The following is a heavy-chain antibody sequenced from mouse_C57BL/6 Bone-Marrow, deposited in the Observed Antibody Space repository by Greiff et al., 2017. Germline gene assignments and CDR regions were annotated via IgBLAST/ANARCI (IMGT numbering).Heavy chain of an antibody. D-gene: IGHD1-1*01. CDR1: GYTFTSYD. CDR3: ASGETLLLRCYYAMDY. Sequence: VQLQQSGPELVKPGASVKLSCKASGYTFTSYDINWVKQRPGQGLEWIGWIYPRDGSTKYNEKFKGKATLTVDTSSSTAYMELHSLTSEDSAVYFCASGETLLLRCYYAMDYWGQGTSVTVSS. J-gene: IGHJ4*01. V-gene: IGHV1-85*01. CDR2: IYPRDGST.